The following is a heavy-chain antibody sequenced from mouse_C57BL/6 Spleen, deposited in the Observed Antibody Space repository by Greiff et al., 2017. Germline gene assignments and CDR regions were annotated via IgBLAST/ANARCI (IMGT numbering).Heavy chain of an antibody. CDR2: IYPGDGDT. V-gene: IGHV1-80*01. J-gene: IGHJ2*01. CDR3: AREGTGTRYFDY. CDR1: GYAFSSYW. Sequence: QVQLQQSGAELVKPGASVKISCKASGYAFSSYWMNWVKQRPGKGLEWIGQIYPGDGDTNYNGKFKGKATLTADKSSSTAYMQLISLTSEDSAVYFCAREGTGTRYFDYWGQGTTLTVSS. D-gene: IGHD4-1*01.